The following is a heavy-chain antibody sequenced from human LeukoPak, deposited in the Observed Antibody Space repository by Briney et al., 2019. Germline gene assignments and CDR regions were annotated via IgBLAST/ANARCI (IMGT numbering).Heavy chain of an antibody. CDR1: GGSISSSSYY. D-gene: IGHD4-17*01. V-gene: IGHV4-39*01. J-gene: IGHJ4*02. CDR2: IYYSGST. Sequence: PSETLSLTCTVSGGSISSSSYYWGWIRQPPGEGLEWIGSIYYSGSTYYNPSLKSRVTISVDTSKNQFSLKLSSVTAADTAVYYCARQGHYGDYPKFDYWGQGTLVTVSS. CDR3: ARQGHYGDYPKFDY.